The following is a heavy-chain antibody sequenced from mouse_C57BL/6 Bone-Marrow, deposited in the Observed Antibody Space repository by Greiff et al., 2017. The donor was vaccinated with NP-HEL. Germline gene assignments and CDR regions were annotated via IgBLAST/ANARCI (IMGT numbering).Heavy chain of an antibody. V-gene: IGHV1-62-2*01. CDR1: GYTFTEYT. CDR2: FYPGSGSI. CDR3: ARHEADYYGSIHWYFDV. Sequence: QVQLQQSGAELVKPGASVQLSCKASGYTFTEYTIHWVKQRSGQGLEWIGWFYPGSGSIKYNEKFKDKATLTADKSSSTVYMELSRLTSEDSAVYFCARHEADYYGSIHWYFDVWGTGTTVTVSS. J-gene: IGHJ1*03. D-gene: IGHD1-1*01.